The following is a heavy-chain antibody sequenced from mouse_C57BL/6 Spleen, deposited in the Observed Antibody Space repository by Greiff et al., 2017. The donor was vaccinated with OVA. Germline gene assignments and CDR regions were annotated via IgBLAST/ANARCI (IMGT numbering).Heavy chain of an antibody. V-gene: IGHV3-1*01. D-gene: IGHD1-1*01. CDR2: ISYSGST. J-gene: IGHJ2*01. CDR3: ARAYYDGSSYFDY. CDR1: GYSITSGYD. Sequence: EVKLVESGPGMVKPSQSLSLTCTVTGYSITSGYDWHWIRHFPGNKLAWMGYISYSGSTNYNPSLKSRISITHDTSKNHFFLKLNSVTTEDTATYYCARAYYDGSSYFDYWGQGTTLTVSS.